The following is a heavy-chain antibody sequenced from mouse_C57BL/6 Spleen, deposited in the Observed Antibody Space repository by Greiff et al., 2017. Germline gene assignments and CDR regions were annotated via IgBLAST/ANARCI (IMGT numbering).Heavy chain of an antibody. CDR1: GYTFTSYW. V-gene: IGHV1-52*01. J-gene: IGHJ4*01. CDR2: IDPSDSET. CDR3: ARGRRYYAMDY. Sequence: QVQLQQPGAELVRPGSSVKLSCKASGYTFTSYWMHWVKQRPIQGLEWIGNIDPSDSETHYNQKFKDKATLTVDKSSSTAYMQLSSLTSEDSAVYYCARGRRYYAMDYWGQGTSGTVSS.